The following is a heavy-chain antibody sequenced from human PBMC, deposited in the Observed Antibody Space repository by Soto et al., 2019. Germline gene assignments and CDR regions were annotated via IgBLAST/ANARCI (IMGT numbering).Heavy chain of an antibody. CDR3: ARAASYYGSGSYYKWFDP. V-gene: IGHV1-46*01. J-gene: IGHJ5*02. D-gene: IGHD3-10*01. CDR2: VNPSGGKT. CDR1: GYSFTGYY. Sequence: ASVKVSCKTSGYSFTGYYIYWVRQAPGQGLEWMGMVNPSGGKTNYAQKFQGRVTVTRHTSTSTVYMELSSLTSEGTAVYYCARAASYYGSGSYYKWFDPWGRGTLVTVSS.